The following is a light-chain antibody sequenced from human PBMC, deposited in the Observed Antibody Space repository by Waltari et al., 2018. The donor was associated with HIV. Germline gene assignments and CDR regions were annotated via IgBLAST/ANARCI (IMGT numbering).Light chain of an antibody. CDR2: GAS. J-gene: IGKJ1*01. CDR3: QHYIAWPLT. CDR1: QAVSGN. V-gene: IGKV3-15*01. Sequence: EIVVTQSPVTLSVSPGDRATLSCTTRQAVSGNLAWYQQKPGQAPKLLLYGASTRATGVPARFSGSGFGTEFTLTISSLQSDDIAVYYCQHYIAWPLTFGPGTKVEIK.